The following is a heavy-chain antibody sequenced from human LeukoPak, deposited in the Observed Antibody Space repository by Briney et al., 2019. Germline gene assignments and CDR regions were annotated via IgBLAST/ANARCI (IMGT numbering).Heavy chain of an antibody. CDR3: ARGSFPHYDFWSGYQYYFDY. D-gene: IGHD3-3*01. CDR2: INHSGST. CDR1: GGSFSGYY. J-gene: IGHJ4*02. V-gene: IGHV4-34*01. Sequence: PSETLSLTCAVYGGSFSGYYWSWISQPPGKGLEWIGGINHSGSTNYNPSLKSRVTITVDTSKNQFSLKLSSVTAADTAVYYCARGSFPHYDFWSGYQYYFDYWGQGTLVTVSS.